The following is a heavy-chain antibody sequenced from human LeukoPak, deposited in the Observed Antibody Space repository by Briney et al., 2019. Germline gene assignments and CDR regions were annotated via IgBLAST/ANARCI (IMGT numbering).Heavy chain of an antibody. D-gene: IGHD1-26*01. CDR1: GVTVSTNY. V-gene: IGHV3-66*01. J-gene: IGHJ4*02. CDR3: ARLGATSYYFDY. Sequence: PGGSLRLSCAASGVTVSTNYMSWVRQAPGKGLEWVSIIYSGGATFYADSVKGRFTISRDNAKNSLYLQMNSLRAEDTAVYYCARLGATSYYFDYWGQGTLVTVSS. CDR2: IYSGGAT.